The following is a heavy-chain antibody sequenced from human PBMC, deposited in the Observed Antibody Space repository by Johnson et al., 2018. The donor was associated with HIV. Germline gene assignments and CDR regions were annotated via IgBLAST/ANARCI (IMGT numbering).Heavy chain of an antibody. Sequence: EVQLVESGGGLIQPGGSLRLSCAASGFTVSSNYMSWVRQAPGKGLVWVSIIYSGGSTYYADSVRGRLTISRENSKNTLYLQMNSLRAKDTAVYYCARTRQGAFDIWGQGTMVTVSS. CDR3: ARTRQGAFDI. CDR1: GFTVSSNY. V-gene: IGHV3-53*01. J-gene: IGHJ3*02. CDR2: IYSGGST.